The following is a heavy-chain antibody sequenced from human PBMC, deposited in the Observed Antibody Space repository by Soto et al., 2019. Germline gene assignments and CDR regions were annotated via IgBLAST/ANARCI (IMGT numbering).Heavy chain of an antibody. Sequence: TSETLSLTCTVSGGSVSSGSYYWSWIRQPPGKGLEWIGYIYYSGSTNYNPSLKSRVTISVDTSKNQFSLKLSSVTAADTAVYYCARDSQYCTNGVCSLDYWGQGTLVTVSS. D-gene: IGHD2-8*01. CDR3: ARDSQYCTNGVCSLDY. J-gene: IGHJ4*02. CDR1: GGSVSSGSYY. CDR2: IYYSGST. V-gene: IGHV4-61*01.